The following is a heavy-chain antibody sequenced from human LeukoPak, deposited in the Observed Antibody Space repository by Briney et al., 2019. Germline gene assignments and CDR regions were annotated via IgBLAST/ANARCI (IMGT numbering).Heavy chain of an antibody. CDR2: IWSDGTNQ. CDR3: AKDAQRGFDYSNSLEY. J-gene: IGHJ4*02. Sequence: PGKSLTLSCVASQFKFPFSHYGMHWVRQAPGRGLGWVEVIWSDGTNQYYADSVKGRFTISRDNSQNTVYLQMNSLRAEDTAVYFCAKDAQRGFDYSNSLEYWGQGTLVTVSS. CDR1: QFKFPFSHYG. V-gene: IGHV3-33*06. D-gene: IGHD4-11*01.